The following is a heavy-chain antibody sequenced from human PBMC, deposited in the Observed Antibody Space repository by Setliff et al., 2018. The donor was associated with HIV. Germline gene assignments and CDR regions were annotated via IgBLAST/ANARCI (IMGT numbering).Heavy chain of an antibody. V-gene: IGHV1-3*01. J-gene: IGHJ4*02. D-gene: IGHD6-13*01. CDR1: GYTFTSYA. CDR3: ARTPEGAAVFGY. Sequence: ASVKVSCKASGYTFTSYAMHWVRQAPGQRLEWMGWINGGNGNTKYSQKFQGRVTITRDISASTAYMELSSLGSEDTAVFYCARTPEGAAVFGYWGQGTLVTVSS. CDR2: INGGNGNT.